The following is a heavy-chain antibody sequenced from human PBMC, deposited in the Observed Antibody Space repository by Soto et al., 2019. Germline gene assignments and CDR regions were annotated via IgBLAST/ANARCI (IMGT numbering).Heavy chain of an antibody. D-gene: IGHD5-18*01. CDR1: GFTFSSYG. Sequence: GGSLRLSCAASGFTFSSYGIHWVRQAPGKGLEWVAVISYDGSNKYYADSVKGRFTISRDNSKNTLSLQMNSLRGEGTAVYYCAKDRYTYSYGPFDYWGQGTL. J-gene: IGHJ4*02. V-gene: IGHV3-30*18. CDR2: ISYDGSNK. CDR3: AKDRYTYSYGPFDY.